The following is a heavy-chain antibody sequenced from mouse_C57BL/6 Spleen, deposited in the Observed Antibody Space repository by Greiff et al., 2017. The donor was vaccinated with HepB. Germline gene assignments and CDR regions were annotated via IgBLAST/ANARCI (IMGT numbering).Heavy chain of an antibody. CDR2: IDPETGGT. D-gene: IGHD1-1*02. V-gene: IGHV1-15*01. CDR1: GYTFTDYE. J-gene: IGHJ2*01. CDR3: TRVGSYNFDY. Sequence: VQLQQSGAELVRPGASVTLSCKASGYTFTDYEMHWVKQTPVHGLEWIGAIDPETGGTDYNQKFKGKAILTADKSSSTAYMELRSLTSEDSAVYYCTRVGSYNFDYWGQGTTLTVSS.